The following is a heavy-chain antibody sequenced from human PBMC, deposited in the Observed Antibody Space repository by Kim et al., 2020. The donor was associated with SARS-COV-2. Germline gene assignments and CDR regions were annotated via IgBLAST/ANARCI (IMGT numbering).Heavy chain of an antibody. D-gene: IGHD1-26*01. J-gene: IGHJ6*02. Sequence: GGSLRLSCAASGFTFSSHGMHWVRQAPGKGLEWVAVIWYDGSNNYYADSVKGRFTISRDNSKNTLYLQMNSLRAEDTAVYYCARDLLVGATSYGMDVWGQGTTVTVSS. CDR2: IWYDGSNN. CDR1: GFTFSSHG. V-gene: IGHV3-33*01. CDR3: ARDLLVGATSYGMDV.